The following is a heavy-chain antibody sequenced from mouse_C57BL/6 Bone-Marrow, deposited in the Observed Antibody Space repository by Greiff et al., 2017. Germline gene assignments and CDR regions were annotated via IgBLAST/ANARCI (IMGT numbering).Heavy chain of an antibody. D-gene: IGHD1-1*01. CDR3: ARGGYGKTFDV. V-gene: IGHV1-42*01. Sequence: VQLQQSGPELVKPGASVKISCKASGYSFTGYYMNWVKQSPEKSLEWIGEINPSTGGTTYNQKFKDKATFTADKSSSTAYMQRKSLTSEDSEVYYCARGGYGKTFDVWGTGTTVTVSS. J-gene: IGHJ1*03. CDR1: GYSFTGYY. CDR2: INPSTGGT.